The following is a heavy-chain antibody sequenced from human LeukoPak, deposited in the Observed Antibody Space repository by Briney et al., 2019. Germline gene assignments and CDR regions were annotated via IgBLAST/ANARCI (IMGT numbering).Heavy chain of an antibody. CDR3: ARDYGDDYAFDI. V-gene: IGHV3-11*01. CDR2: ISSSGSTI. D-gene: IGHD4-17*01. CDR1: GFTFSDCY. Sequence: GSLRLSCAASGFTFSDCYMSWIRQAPGKGLEWVSYISSSGSTIYYADSVKGRFTISRDNAKNSLYLQMNSLRAEDTAVYYCARDYGDDYAFDIWGQGTMVTVSS. J-gene: IGHJ3*02.